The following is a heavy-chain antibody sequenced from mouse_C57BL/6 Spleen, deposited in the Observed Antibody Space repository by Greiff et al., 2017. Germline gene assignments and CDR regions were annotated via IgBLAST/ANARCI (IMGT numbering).Heavy chain of an antibody. D-gene: IGHD3-2*02. CDR1: GYTFTSYT. V-gene: IGHV1-4*01. CDR3: ARASYLRGDDY. CDR2: INPSSGYT. Sequence: QVQLQPSGAELARPGASVKMSCKASGYTFTSYTMPWVKQRPGQGLEWIGYINPSSGYTKYNQKFKDKATLTADKSSSTAYMQLSSLTSEDSAVYYCARASYLRGDDYWGQGTTLTVSS. J-gene: IGHJ2*01.